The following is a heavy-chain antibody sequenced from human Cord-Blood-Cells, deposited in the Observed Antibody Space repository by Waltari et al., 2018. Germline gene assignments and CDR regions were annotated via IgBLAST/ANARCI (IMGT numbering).Heavy chain of an antibody. CDR1: GFTFTSSA. CDR3: AAGAGYSSSWYVE. Sequence: QMQLVQSGPEVKKPGTSVKVSCKASGFTFTSSAVQWVRQARGQRLEWIGWIVVGSGNTNYAQKFQERVTITRDMSTNTAYMELSSLRSEDTAVYYCAAGAGYSSSWYVEWGQGTLVTVSS. J-gene: IGHJ4*02. D-gene: IGHD6-13*01. CDR2: IVVGSGNT. V-gene: IGHV1-58*01.